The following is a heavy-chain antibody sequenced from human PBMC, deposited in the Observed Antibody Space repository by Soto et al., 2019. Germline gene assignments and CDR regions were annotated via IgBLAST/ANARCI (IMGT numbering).Heavy chain of an antibody. J-gene: IGHJ3*01. CDR2: IYDSETT. CDR1: GDSVSSGGYY. Sequence: QVQLQESGPGLVMPSQTLSLTCTVSGDSVSSGGYYWNWIRQHPGRGLEWLGYIYDSETTYYNPSLESRLSISVDASKNQCSRKVTCVTPADTAVYYWTRENFGVIIHDAFDLWGQGTMVTVSS. CDR3: TRENFGVIIHDAFDL. D-gene: IGHD2-8*01. V-gene: IGHV4-31*03.